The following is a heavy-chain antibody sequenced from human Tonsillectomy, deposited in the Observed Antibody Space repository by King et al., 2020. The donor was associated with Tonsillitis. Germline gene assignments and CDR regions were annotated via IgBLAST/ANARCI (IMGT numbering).Heavy chain of an antibody. CDR2: INPNSGGT. CDR3: ARDRLTNPLDCSGGSCAEYYYYGMDV. V-gene: IGHV1-2*02. Sequence: VQLVESGAEVKKPGASVKVSCKASGYTFTGYYMHWVRQAPGQGLEWMGWINPNSGGTNYAQTFQGRVTMTRDTSISTAYMELSRLRSDDTAVYYCARDRLTNPLDCSGGSCAEYYYYGMDVWGQGTTVTVSS. D-gene: IGHD2-15*01. J-gene: IGHJ6*02. CDR1: GYTFTGYY.